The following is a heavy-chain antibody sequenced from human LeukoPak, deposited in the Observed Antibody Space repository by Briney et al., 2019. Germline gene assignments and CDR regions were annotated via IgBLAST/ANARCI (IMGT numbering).Heavy chain of an antibody. CDR1: GYTFTGYY. CDR2: INPNSGGT. CDR3: ARDSLKWLRFPYYYMDV. Sequence: GASVKVSCKASGYTFTGYYMHWVRQAPGQGLEWMGWINPNSGGTNYAQKFQGRVTMTRDTSISTAYMELSRLRSDDTAVYYCARDSLKWLRFPYYYMDVWGKGTTVTISS. V-gene: IGHV1-2*02. D-gene: IGHD5-12*01. J-gene: IGHJ6*03.